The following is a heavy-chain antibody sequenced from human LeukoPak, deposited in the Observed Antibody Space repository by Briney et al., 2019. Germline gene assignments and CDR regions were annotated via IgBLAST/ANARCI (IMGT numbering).Heavy chain of an antibody. Sequence: GASVKVTCKASGYNFTSNGISWVRQAPAQGLELMGCISAYNGSRNYAQNFQGSVTRSTATSTSKAYMALRSLRSDDTAVYYCASDPGIVVAGKFPSSLWGQGTLVIVSS. J-gene: IGHJ4*02. CDR3: ASDPGIVVAGKFPSSL. CDR1: GYNFTSNG. CDR2: ISAYNGSR. D-gene: IGHD6-19*01. V-gene: IGHV1-18*01.